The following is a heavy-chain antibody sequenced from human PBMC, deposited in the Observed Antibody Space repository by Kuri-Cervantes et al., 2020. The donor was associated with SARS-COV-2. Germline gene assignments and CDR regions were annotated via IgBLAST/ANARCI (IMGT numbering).Heavy chain of an antibody. Sequence: ASVKVSCKAFGYTFTGYYMHWVRQAPGQGLEWMGWINPNSGGTNYAQKFQGRVTMTRDTSISTAYMELSRLRSDDTAVYYCARDLAGTAVAAWFDPWGQGTLVTVSS. J-gene: IGHJ5*02. CDR2: INPNSGGT. CDR1: GYTFTGYY. D-gene: IGHD6-19*01. CDR3: ARDLAGTAVAAWFDP. V-gene: IGHV1-2*02.